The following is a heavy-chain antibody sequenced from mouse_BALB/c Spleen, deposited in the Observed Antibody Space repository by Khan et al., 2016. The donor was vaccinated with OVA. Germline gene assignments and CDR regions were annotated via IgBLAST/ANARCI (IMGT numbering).Heavy chain of an antibody. CDR3: TRSCRSHMDY. Sequence: QVQLQQSGAELARPGASVKMSCKASGYTFTTYTIHWIKQRPGQGLEWIGYINPSSDYINYNQKFRDKATLTADRSSSTAYMQLSSLTFEDSACYYCTRSCRSHMDYWGQGTSVTVSS. CDR1: GYTFTTYT. V-gene: IGHV1-4*01. D-gene: IGHD2-14*01. J-gene: IGHJ4*01. CDR2: INPSSDYI.